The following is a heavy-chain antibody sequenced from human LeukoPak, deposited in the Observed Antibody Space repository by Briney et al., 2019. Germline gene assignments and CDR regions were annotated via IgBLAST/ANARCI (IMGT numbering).Heavy chain of an antibody. J-gene: IGHJ4*02. Sequence: SQTLSLTCTVSGGSISSGDYYWSWIRQPPGKGLEWIGYIYYSGSTYYNPSLKTRVTISVDTSKNQFSLKLSSVTAADTAVYYCARVPFRNYYDSSGYCFDYWGQGTLVTVSS. D-gene: IGHD3-22*01. CDR1: GGSISSGDYY. V-gene: IGHV4-30-4*01. CDR3: ARVPFRNYYDSSGYCFDY. CDR2: IYYSGST.